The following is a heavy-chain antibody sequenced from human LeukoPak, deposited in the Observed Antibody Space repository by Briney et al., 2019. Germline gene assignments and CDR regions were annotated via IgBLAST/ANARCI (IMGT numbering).Heavy chain of an antibody. V-gene: IGHV1-2*02. D-gene: IGHD3-10*01. CDR2: INPNNGGT. CDR1: GYTFTVYY. CDR3: ARNYYGSGSYLKL. Sequence: ASVKVSCKASGYTFTVYYMHWVRQAPGQGLEWMGWINPNNGGTHYVQKFQGRVTMTRDTSINTAYMELSSLRSEDTAVYYCARNYYGSGSYLKLWGQGTLVTVSS. J-gene: IGHJ4*02.